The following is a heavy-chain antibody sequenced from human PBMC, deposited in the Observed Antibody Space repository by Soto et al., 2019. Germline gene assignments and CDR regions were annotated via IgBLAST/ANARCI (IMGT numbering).Heavy chain of an antibody. J-gene: IGHJ6*02. CDR3: AGDYDILTGPYGMDV. V-gene: IGHV4-59*01. CDR2: IYYSGST. CDR1: GGSISSYY. Sequence: PSETLSLTCTVSGGSISSYYWSWIRQPPGKGLEWIGYIYYSGSTNYNPSLKSRVTISVDTSKNQFSLKLSSVTAADTAVYYCAGDYDILTGPYGMDVWGQGTTVTVSS. D-gene: IGHD3-9*01.